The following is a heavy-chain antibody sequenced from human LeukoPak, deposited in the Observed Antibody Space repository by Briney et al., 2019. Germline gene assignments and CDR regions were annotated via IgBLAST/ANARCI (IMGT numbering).Heavy chain of an antibody. D-gene: IGHD3-10*01. V-gene: IGHV6-1*01. CDR2: TYYRSKWSN. CDR1: GDSVSSNSAA. J-gene: IGHJ4*02. Sequence: SQTLSLTCAISGDSVSSNSAAWNWIRQSPSRGLEWLGRTYYRSKWSNNYAVSVKTRTTINSDTSKNQFALQLNSVTAADTAVYYCARTPGRGYGSGSYYDRFDYWGQGTLVTVSS. CDR3: ARTPGRGYGSGSYYDRFDY.